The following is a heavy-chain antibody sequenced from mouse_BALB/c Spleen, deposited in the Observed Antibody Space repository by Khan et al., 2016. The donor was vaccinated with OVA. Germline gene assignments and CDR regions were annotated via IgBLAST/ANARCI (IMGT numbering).Heavy chain of an antibody. CDR3: ASGGYWYFDV. Sequence: QIQLVQSGPELKKPGETVKISCKASGYPFTNYGMNWVKQAPGKGLKWMGWLNTYTGEPTYADDFKGRFAFSLETSASTAYLQIDNLKNEDTASYFCASGGYWYFDVWGAGTTVTVSS. V-gene: IGHV9-3-1*01. D-gene: IGHD1-1*02. J-gene: IGHJ1*01. CDR2: LNTYTGEP. CDR1: GYPFTNYG.